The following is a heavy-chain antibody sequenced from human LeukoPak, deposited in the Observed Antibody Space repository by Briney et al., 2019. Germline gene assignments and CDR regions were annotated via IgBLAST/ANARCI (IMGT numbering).Heavy chain of an antibody. Sequence: PGGSLRLSCAASGFTFSSYAMSWVRQAPGGGLEWVSSIGGSGVNTHYADSVKGRFTISRDNSKNTLYLQMNSPRAEDTAIYYCAKAPYNTAYNDYWGQGTLVTVSS. J-gene: IGHJ4*02. D-gene: IGHD1-14*01. CDR2: IGGSGVNT. V-gene: IGHV3-23*01. CDR1: GFTFSSYA. CDR3: AKAPYNTAYNDY.